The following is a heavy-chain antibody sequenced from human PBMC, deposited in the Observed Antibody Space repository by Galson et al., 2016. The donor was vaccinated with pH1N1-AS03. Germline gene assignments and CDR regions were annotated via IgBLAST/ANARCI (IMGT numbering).Heavy chain of an antibody. V-gene: IGHV1-3*01. CDR2: INAGNGNT. CDR3: ARDMRGTDVFDI. Sequence: SVKVSCKASGYTFISYVMHWVRQAPGQRLEWMGWINAGNGNTTYSQSFQGRVTMSRDTSITTAYMELIRLTSDDMAVYYCARDMRGTDVFDIWGQGTMVTVSS. J-gene: IGHJ3*02. D-gene: IGHD2-2*01. CDR1: GYTFISYV.